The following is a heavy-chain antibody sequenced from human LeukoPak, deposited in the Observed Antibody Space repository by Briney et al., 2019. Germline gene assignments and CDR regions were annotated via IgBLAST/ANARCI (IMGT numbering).Heavy chain of an antibody. CDR3: ARAIPELGYCSSTSCKTPMPYYYGMDV. Sequence: ASVKVSCKASGYTFTGYYMHWVRQAPGQGLEWMGWINPNSGGTNYAQKFQGRVTMTRDTSISTAYMELRSLRSDDTAVYYCARAIPELGYCSSTSCKTPMPYYYGMDVWGQGTTVTVSS. J-gene: IGHJ6*02. CDR1: GYTFTGYY. V-gene: IGHV1-2*02. D-gene: IGHD2-2*01. CDR2: INPNSGGT.